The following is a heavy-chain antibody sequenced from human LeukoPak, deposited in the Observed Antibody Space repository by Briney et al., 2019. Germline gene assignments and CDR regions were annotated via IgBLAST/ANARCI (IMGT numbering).Heavy chain of an antibody. V-gene: IGHV3-20*04. D-gene: IGHD2-15*01. CDR1: GFTFDDYG. Sequence: PGRSLRLSCAASGFTFDDYGMSWVRQAPGKGLEWVSGINWNGGSTGYADSVKGRFTISRDNAKNSLYLQMNSLRTEDTAIYYCIKDIRPGGMDVWGQGTTVTVSS. J-gene: IGHJ6*02. CDR2: INWNGGST. CDR3: IKDIRPGGMDV.